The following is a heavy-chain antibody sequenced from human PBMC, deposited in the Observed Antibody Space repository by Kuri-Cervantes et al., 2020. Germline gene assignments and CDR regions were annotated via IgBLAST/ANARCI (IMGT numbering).Heavy chain of an antibody. J-gene: IGHJ4*02. V-gene: IGHV3-33*08. CDR1: GFTFSSYG. Sequence: GGSLRLSCAASGFTFSSYGMHWVRQAPGKGLEWVAVIWYDGSNKYYADSVKGRFTISRDNAKNSLYLQMNSLRDEDTAVYHCARDAPGAAAAEGWGQGTLVTVSS. CDR3: ARDAPGAAAAEG. D-gene: IGHD6-13*01. CDR2: IWYDGSNK.